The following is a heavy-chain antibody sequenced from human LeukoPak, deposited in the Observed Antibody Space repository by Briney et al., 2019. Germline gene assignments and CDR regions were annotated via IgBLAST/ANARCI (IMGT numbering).Heavy chain of an antibody. CDR1: GYTFTGYH. V-gene: IGHV1-2*02. D-gene: IGHD1-26*01. J-gene: IGHJ4*02. Sequence: ASVKVSRKASGYTFTGYHIHWVRQAPGRGLEWMGWINPNSGATNYAQSLQGRVTMTRDTSISTAYMELSRVRSDDTAVYYCARDPYSGRFQFDYWGQGTLVAVSS. CDR3: ARDPYSGRFQFDY. CDR2: INPNSGAT.